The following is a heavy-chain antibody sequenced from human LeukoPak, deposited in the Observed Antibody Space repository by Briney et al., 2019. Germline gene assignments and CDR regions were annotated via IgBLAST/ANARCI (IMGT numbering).Heavy chain of an antibody. D-gene: IGHD6-13*01. V-gene: IGHV4-61*02. CDR1: GASIGSSPYY. Sequence: SETLSLTCSVSGASIGSSPYYWTWIRQPAGKGLEWIGRIYTSGSTNYNPSLKSRVTISVDTSKNQFSLKLSSVTAADTAVYYCARTVATSRDVPLAAAGQDYYYYYMDVWGKGTTVTISS. CDR3: ARTVATSRDVPLAAAGQDYYYYYMDV. CDR2: IYTSGST. J-gene: IGHJ6*03.